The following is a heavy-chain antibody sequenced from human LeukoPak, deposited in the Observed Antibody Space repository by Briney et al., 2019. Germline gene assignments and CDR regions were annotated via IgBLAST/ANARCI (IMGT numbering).Heavy chain of an antibody. J-gene: IGHJ6*02. CDR1: GFTFSSYA. V-gene: IGHV3-30-3*01. CDR2: ISYDGSNK. D-gene: IGHD6-19*01. CDR3: ARVSSSGWYAYYGMDV. Sequence: GGSLRLSCAASGFTFSSYAMHWVRQAPGKGLEWVAVISYDGSNKYYADSVKGPFTISRDNSKNTLYLQMNSLRAEDTAVYYCARVSSSGWYAYYGMDVWGQGTTVTVSS.